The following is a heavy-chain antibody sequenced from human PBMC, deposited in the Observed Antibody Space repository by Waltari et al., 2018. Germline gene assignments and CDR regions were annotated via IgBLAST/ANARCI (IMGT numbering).Heavy chain of an antibody. CDR3: ARSGGSYPEGDYFDY. D-gene: IGHD1-26*01. CDR1: GLTFDDYA. Sequence: EVQLVESGGGLVQPGRSLRLSCAASGLTFDDYAMHWVRQAPGKGLEWVSGISWNSGSIGYADSVKGRFTISRDNAKNSLYLQMNSLRAEDTALYYCARSGGSYPEGDYFDYWGQGTLVTVSS. CDR2: ISWNSGSI. J-gene: IGHJ4*02. V-gene: IGHV3-9*01.